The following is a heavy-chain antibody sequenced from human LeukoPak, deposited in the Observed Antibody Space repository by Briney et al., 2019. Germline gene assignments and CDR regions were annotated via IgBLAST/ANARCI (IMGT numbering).Heavy chain of an antibody. CDR1: GYSLTGYY. D-gene: IGHD6-19*01. J-gene: IGHJ5*02. CDR3: ARDSSGWYWFDP. Sequence: ASVKVSCKASGYSLTGYYMHWVRQAPGQGLEWMGWINPNSDGTNYAQKFQGRVTMTSDTSINTAYMELSRLRSDDTAVYYCARDSSGWYWFDPWGQAALVTVSP. CDR2: INPNSDGT. V-gene: IGHV1-2*02.